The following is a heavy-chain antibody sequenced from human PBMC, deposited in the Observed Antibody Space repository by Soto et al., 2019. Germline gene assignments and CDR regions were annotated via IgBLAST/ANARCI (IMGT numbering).Heavy chain of an antibody. V-gene: IGHV4-39*01. D-gene: IGHD1-7*01. Sequence: SETLSLTCTVSGGSISSSSYYWGWIRQPPGKGLEWIGSIYYSGSTYYNPSLKSRVTISVDTSKNQFSLKLSSVTAADTAVYYCARQLELPRNWFDPWGQGTLVTVSS. CDR3: ARQLELPRNWFDP. J-gene: IGHJ5*02. CDR1: GGSISSSSYY. CDR2: IYYSGST.